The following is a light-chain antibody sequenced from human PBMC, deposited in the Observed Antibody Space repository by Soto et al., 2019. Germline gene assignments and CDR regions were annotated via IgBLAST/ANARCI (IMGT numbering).Light chain of an antibody. Sequence: EIVMTQSPGTLSLSPGETATLSCRASQSVSSNYVAWFHQKPGQAPRLLIYGASTRATGIPARFSGSGSGTEFTLTISSLQSEDFAVYYCQQYNNWPRTFGQGTKVDI. CDR2: GAS. CDR1: QSVSSN. V-gene: IGKV3-15*01. J-gene: IGKJ1*01. CDR3: QQYNNWPRT.